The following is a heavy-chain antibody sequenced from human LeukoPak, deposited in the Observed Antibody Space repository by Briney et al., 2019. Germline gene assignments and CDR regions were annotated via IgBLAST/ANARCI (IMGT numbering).Heavy chain of an antibody. CDR1: GGSFSGYY. Sequence: SETLSLTCAVYGGSFSGYYWSWIRQPPGKGLEWIGEINHSGSTNHNPSLKSRVTISVDTSKNQFSLKLSSVTAADTAVYYCARHRGYYRSDYWGQGTLVTVSS. D-gene: IGHD3-22*01. CDR3: ARHRGYYRSDY. CDR2: INHSGST. V-gene: IGHV4-34*01. J-gene: IGHJ4*02.